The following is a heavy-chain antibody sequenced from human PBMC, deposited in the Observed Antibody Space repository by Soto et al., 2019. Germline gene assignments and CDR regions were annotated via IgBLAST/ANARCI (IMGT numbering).Heavy chain of an antibody. CDR3: ARDHYGNSAWFDP. J-gene: IGHJ5*02. CDR2: MNPNSGNT. V-gene: IGHV1-8*01. Sequence: QVQLVQSGAEGKKPGASVKVSCKASGYTFPSYDINWVRQATGQGLEWMGWMNPNSGNTGYAQKFQGRVTMPRNTSISTAYMELSSLRSEDTAVYYSARDHYGNSAWFDPWGQGTLVTVSS. CDR1: GYTFPSYD. D-gene: IGHD3-10*01.